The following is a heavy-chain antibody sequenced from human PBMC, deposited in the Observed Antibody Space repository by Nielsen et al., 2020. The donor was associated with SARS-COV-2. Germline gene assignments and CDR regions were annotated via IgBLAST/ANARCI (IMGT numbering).Heavy chain of an antibody. D-gene: IGHD3-3*01. CDR1: GDFISFYY. J-gene: IGHJ6*02. CDR3: ARGGTIFGVVTRMDV. Sequence: SETLSLTCTVSGDFISFYYWSWIRQPPGKGLEWIENLCYSGSTNYTPSVKSRVTISVDTSKSQFSLRLRSVTAADTAVYNCARGGTIFGVVTRMDVWGQGTTVTVSS. V-gene: IGHV4-59*01. CDR2: LCYSGST.